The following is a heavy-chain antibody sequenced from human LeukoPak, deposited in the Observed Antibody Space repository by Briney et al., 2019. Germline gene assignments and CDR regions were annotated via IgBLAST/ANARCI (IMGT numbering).Heavy chain of an antibody. CDR1: GFTFSTYA. D-gene: IGHD2-15*01. CDR3: AKGYCSNGSCYLFDY. J-gene: IGHJ4*02. CDR2: ISGSGSTT. Sequence: PGGSLRLSCAAPGFTFSTYAMNWVRQAPGKGLEWVSGISGSGSTTYYAGSVKGRFTISRDNSKNTLYLQMNSLRAEDTAVYFCAKGYCSNGSCYLFDYWGQGTLVSVSS. V-gene: IGHV3-23*01.